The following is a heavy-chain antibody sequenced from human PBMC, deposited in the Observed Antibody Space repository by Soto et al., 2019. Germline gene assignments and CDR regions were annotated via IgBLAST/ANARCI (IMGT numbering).Heavy chain of an antibody. J-gene: IGHJ4*02. CDR1: GGSISSSNC. D-gene: IGHD3-10*01. CDR3: ARDGDDYGSGSYLDY. Sequence: SETLSLTCAVSGGSISSSNCWSWVRQPPGKGLEWIGEIYHSGSTNYNPSLKSRVTISVDKSKNQFSLKLSSVTAADTAVYYCARDGDDYGSGSYLDYWGQGTLVTVSS. V-gene: IGHV4-4*02. CDR2: IYHSGST.